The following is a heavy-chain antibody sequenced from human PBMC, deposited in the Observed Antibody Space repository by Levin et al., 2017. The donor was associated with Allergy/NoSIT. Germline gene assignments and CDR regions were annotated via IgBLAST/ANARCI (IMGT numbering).Heavy chain of an antibody. J-gene: IGHJ4*02. CDR1: GFTFSDYY. CDR2: ISTSESTI. D-gene: IGHD4-23*01. CDR3: ARATYGGCDS. Sequence: KTGGSLRLSCAASGFTFSDYYMTWIRQAPGKGLEWVSYISTSESTIFYVDSAKGRYADSVKGRFTISRDDAKNSLYLQMNSLRAEDTAVYYCARATYGGCDSWGQGTLVTVSS. V-gene: IGHV3-11*01.